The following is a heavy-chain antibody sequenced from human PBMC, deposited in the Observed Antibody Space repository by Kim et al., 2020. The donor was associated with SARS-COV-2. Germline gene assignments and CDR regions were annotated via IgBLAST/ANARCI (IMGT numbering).Heavy chain of an antibody. D-gene: IGHD3-10*01. J-gene: IGHJ4*02. CDR1: GGAFVGYY. Sequence: SETLSLTCGVSGGAFVGYYWSWIRQPPGKGLEWIGEINHRGSTNYNPCLKSRVTMSLDTSKNQFSLNLTSVTAADTAVYYCARGHNYYGSEYWGQGTLVTASS. CDR3: ARGHNYYGSEY. CDR2: INHRGST. V-gene: IGHV4-34*01.